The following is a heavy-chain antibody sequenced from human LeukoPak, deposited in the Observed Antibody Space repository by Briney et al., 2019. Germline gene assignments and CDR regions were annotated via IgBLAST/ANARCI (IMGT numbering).Heavy chain of an antibody. CDR1: GGSISSSSYY. J-gene: IGHJ4*02. Sequence: SETLSLTCTVSGGSISSSSYYWGWIRQPPGKGLEWIGSIYYSGSTYYNPSLKSRVTISVDTSKNQFSLKLSSVTAADTAVYYCAAPSVYYYGSGSYYNKIAFDYWGQGTLVTVSS. V-gene: IGHV4-39*07. CDR3: AAPSVYYYGSGSYYNKIAFDY. CDR2: IYYSGST. D-gene: IGHD3-10*01.